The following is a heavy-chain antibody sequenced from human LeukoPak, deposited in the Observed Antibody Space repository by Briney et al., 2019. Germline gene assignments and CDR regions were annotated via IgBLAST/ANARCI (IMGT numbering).Heavy chain of an antibody. J-gene: IGHJ4*02. CDR3: AKDGSWSCTD. CDR2: IAHHGSNK. CDR1: GFTFSRNA. D-gene: IGHD2-8*02. Sequence: GGSLILSCAASGFTFSRNAIHWVRQGPGKGLEWVSYIAHHGSNKYYADSVKGRFTISRDNSKRTLYLQMNSLRADDTAVYYCAKDGSWSCTDWGQGTLVTVSS. V-gene: IGHV3-30*02.